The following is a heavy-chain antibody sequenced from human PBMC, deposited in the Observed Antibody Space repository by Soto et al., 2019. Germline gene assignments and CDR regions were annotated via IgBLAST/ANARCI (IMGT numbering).Heavy chain of an antibody. Sequence: GGSLRLSCAASGFTFSSYAMHWVRQAPGKGLEWVAVISYDGSNKYYADSVKGRFTISRDNSKNTLYLQMNSLRAEDTAVYYCARGLHAENIVGATFGHWGLLDYWGQGTLVTVSS. CDR3: ARGLHAENIVGATFGHWGLLDY. CDR2: ISYDGSNK. J-gene: IGHJ4*02. CDR1: GFTFSSYA. V-gene: IGHV3-30-3*01. D-gene: IGHD1-26*01.